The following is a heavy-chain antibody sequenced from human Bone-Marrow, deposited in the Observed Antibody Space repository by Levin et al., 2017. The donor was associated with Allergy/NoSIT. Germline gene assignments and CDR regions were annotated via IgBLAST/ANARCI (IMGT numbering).Heavy chain of an antibody. CDR2: IYPGDSET. CDR3: ARQSDELPPYDGQWVEEHYFDP. Sequence: KVSCQGSGYQFTDYWIGWVRQLPGKGLEWMGNIYPGDSETRSSPSFQGQVTFSVDKSMNTAYLQWDSLRASETAMYYGARQSDELPPYDGQWVEEHYFDPWGQGTLVTVSS. J-gene: IGHJ4*02. CDR1: GYQFTDYW. D-gene: IGHD6-19*01. V-gene: IGHV5-51*01.